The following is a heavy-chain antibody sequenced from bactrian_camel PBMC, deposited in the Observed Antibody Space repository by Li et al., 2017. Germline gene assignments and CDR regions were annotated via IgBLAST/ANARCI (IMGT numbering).Heavy chain of an antibody. J-gene: IGHJ4*01. CDR1: GFIDSAHC. D-gene: IGHD4*01. V-gene: IGHV3S53*01. CDR3: AASHSFILIPRFYRLESSDYPY. CDR2: IVSDANT. Sequence: HVQLVESGGGSVQAGGSLKFSCVASGFIDSAHCWAWFRQGPGKEREGVVGIVSDANTRYADSVKGRFTISKDNAENSLFLQMSNLKPEDTAMYYCAASHSFILIPRFYRLESSDYPYRGQGTQVTVS.